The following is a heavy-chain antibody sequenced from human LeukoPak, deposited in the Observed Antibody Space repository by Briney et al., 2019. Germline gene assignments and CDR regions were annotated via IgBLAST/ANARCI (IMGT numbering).Heavy chain of an antibody. CDR3: ARDSQLAMVRGVISY. J-gene: IGHJ4*02. CDR1: GFTFSSYA. CDR2: ISYDGSNK. V-gene: IGHV3-30-3*01. D-gene: IGHD3-10*01. Sequence: GGSLRLSCAASGFTFSSYAMHWVRQAPGKGLGWGAVISYDGSNKYYADSVKGRFTISRDNSKNTLYLQMNSLRAEDTAVYYCARDSQLAMVRGVISYWGQGTLVTVSS.